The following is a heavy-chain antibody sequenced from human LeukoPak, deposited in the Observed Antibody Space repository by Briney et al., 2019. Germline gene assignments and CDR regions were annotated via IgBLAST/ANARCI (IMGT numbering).Heavy chain of an antibody. J-gene: IGHJ4*02. V-gene: IGHV3-21*01. Sequence: PGGSLRLSCAASGFTFSSYSMNWVRQAPGKGLEWVSSISSSSNSIYYAGSVKGRLTISRDNAKNSLYLQMNSLRAEDTAVYFCARVSSGITHNDWGQGTLVTVSS. CDR1: GFTFSSYS. D-gene: IGHD3-10*01. CDR3: ARVSSGITHND. CDR2: ISSSSNSI.